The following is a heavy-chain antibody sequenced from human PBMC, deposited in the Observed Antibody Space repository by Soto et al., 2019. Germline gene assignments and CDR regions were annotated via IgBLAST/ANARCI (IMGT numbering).Heavy chain of an antibody. CDR2: IYHSGST. CDR3: ASQSIAVAGTPYYYYYYGMDV. CDR1: GGSISSGGYS. Sequence: SETLSLTCAVSGGSISSGGYSWSWIRQPPGKGLEWIGYIYHSGSTYYNPSLKSRVTISVDRSKNQFSLKLSSVTAADTAVYYCASQSIAVAGTPYYYYYYGMDVWGQGTTVTVSS. V-gene: IGHV4-30-2*01. J-gene: IGHJ6*02. D-gene: IGHD6-19*01.